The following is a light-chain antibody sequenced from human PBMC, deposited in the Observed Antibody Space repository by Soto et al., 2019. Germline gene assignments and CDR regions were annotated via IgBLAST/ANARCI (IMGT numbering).Light chain of an antibody. Sequence: QSVLTQPPSASGTPGQRVTISCSGSSSNIGSNYVYWYQQLPGTAPKLLIYSNNQRPSGVPDRFSGSKSGTSASLAISGLRSEDEADYYCAAWDDSLSGPAVFGGGTKVTVL. CDR1: SSNIGSNY. CDR3: AAWDDSLSGPAV. CDR2: SNN. V-gene: IGLV1-47*02. J-gene: IGLJ2*01.